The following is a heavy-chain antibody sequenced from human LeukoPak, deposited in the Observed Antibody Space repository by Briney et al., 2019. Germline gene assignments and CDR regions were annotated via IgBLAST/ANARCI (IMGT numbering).Heavy chain of an antibody. D-gene: IGHD5-18*01. J-gene: IGHJ6*03. Sequence: SETLSLTCTVSGGSISSYYWSWIRQPPGKGLEWIGYIYYSGSTNYNPSHKSRVTISVDTSKNQFSLKLSSVTAADTAVYYCARCGYSYGLLGYYYYMDVWGKGTTVTISS. CDR1: GGSISSYY. V-gene: IGHV4-59*01. CDR3: ARCGYSYGLLGYYYYMDV. CDR2: IYYSGST.